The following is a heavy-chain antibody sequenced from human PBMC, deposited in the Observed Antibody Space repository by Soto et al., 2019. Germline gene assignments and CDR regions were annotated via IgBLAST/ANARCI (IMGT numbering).Heavy chain of an antibody. CDR3: ARDTHRALDYGNWFDP. D-gene: IGHD3-10*01. CDR1: GYTLTGNY. CDR2: INPNSGST. Sequence: ASVKASCTASGYTLTGNYMRSLRQAPGQGLEWMGWINPNSGSTNYAQKFQGRVTITADKSTSTAYMELSSLRSEDTAVYYCARDTHRALDYGNWFDPWGQGTLGHRLL. V-gene: IGHV1-2*02. J-gene: IGHJ5*02.